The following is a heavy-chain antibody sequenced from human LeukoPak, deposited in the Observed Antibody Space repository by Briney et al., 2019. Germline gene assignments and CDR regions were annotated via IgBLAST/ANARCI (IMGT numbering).Heavy chain of an antibody. CDR2: IYSVGSP. V-gene: IGHV3-66*01. CDR3: ARDPQADY. J-gene: IGHJ4*02. CDR1: GFTVSSHY. Sequence: GGSLRLSCAASGFTVSSHYMTWVRQAPGKGLEWVSIIYSVGSPYYADSVKGRFTISRDNSKNTLSLQMNSLRAEDTAVYYCARDPQADYWGQGTLVTVSS.